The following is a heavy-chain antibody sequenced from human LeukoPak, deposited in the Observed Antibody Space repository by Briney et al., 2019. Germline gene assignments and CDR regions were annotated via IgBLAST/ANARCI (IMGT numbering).Heavy chain of an antibody. Sequence: GGSLRLSCAASGFTFSTYAMSWVRQAPGKGLEWVSAISGSGGSTYYADSVKGRFTISRDNSKNTLYLQMNSLRAEDTSIYFCAKALEQETVIALDSWGQGTLVTVSS. D-gene: IGHD6-13*01. CDR2: ISGSGGST. CDR1: GFTFSTYA. J-gene: IGHJ4*02. V-gene: IGHV3-23*01. CDR3: AKALEQETVIALDS.